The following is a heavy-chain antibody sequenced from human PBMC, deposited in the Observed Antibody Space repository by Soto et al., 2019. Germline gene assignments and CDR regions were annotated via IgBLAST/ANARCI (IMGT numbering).Heavy chain of an antibody. CDR2: IYYSGST. J-gene: IGHJ4*02. D-gene: IGHD6-13*01. Sequence: SETLSLTCTVSGGSIISYCWSWIRQPPGKGLEWIGYIYYSGSTNYNPSLKSRVTISVDTSKNQFSLKLSSVTAADTAVYYCARQTEGGYDWGQGTLVTVSS. V-gene: IGHV4-59*08. CDR3: ARQTEGGYD. CDR1: GGSIISYC.